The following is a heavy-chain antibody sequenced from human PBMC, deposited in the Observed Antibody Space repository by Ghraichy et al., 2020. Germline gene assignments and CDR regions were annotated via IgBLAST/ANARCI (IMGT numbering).Heavy chain of an antibody. Sequence: GGSLRLSCAASGFTFSYYEMNWVRQTPGKGLEWLSYISSSGTTIYYADSVRGRFTISRDNAENSLYLQMSSLRAEDTAVYYCARGDRRRLHWGQGSLVTVSS. J-gene: IGHJ4*02. CDR2: ISSSGTTI. V-gene: IGHV3-48*03. CDR3: ARGDRRRLH. CDR1: GFTFSYYE. D-gene: IGHD2-21*02.